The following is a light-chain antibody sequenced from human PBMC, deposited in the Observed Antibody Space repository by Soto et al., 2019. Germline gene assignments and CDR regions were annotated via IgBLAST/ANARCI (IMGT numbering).Light chain of an antibody. CDR1: QSISSSF. CDR3: QKYDNSPIT. J-gene: IGKJ5*01. V-gene: IGKV3-20*01. Sequence: EIVFTHAPVILYMSLVEGAYLSLGASQSISSSFLAWYQQKPGQAPRLLIYGASSRATGIPDRFSGTGSETDFTLTISRLEPEDFAVYYCQKYDNSPITFGQGTRLEIK. CDR2: GAS.